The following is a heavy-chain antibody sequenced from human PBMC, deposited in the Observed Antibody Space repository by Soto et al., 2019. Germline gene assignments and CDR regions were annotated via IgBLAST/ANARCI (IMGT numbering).Heavy chain of an antibody. CDR1: GGSISSGGYY. CDR2: IYYSGST. Sequence: SETLSLTCTVSGGSISSGGYYWSWIRQHPGKGLEWIGYIYYSGSTYYNPSLKSRVTISVDTSKIQFSLKLSSVTAADTAVYYCARVDPGYSSSWSSHQFDYWGQGTLVTVSS. J-gene: IGHJ4*02. CDR3: ARVDPGYSSSWSSHQFDY. V-gene: IGHV4-31*03. D-gene: IGHD6-13*01.